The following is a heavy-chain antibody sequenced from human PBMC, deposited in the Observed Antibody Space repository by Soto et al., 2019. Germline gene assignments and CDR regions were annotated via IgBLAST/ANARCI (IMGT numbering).Heavy chain of an antibody. D-gene: IGHD3-22*01. CDR2: IYHSGST. V-gene: IGHV4-38-2*02. Sequence: SETLSLTCTVSGGSISSGYYWGWIRQPPGKGLEWIGSIYHSGSTYYNPSLKSRVTISVDTSKNQFSLKLSSVTAADTAVYYCASPYYYDSSGYSYWGQGTLVTVSS. CDR3: ASPYYYDSSGYSY. CDR1: GGSISSGYY. J-gene: IGHJ4*02.